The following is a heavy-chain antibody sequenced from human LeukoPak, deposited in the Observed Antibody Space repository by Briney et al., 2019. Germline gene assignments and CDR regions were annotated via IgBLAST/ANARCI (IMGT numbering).Heavy chain of an antibody. J-gene: IGHJ6*03. Sequence: ASVKVSCKASGYTFTSYGISWVRQAPGQGLEWMGWISAYNGNTNYAQKLQGRVTMTTDTSTSTAYMELRSLRSDDTAVYYCARGPYDFWSGYYYYYMDVWGKGTTVTVSS. D-gene: IGHD3-3*01. CDR2: ISAYNGNT. CDR3: ARGPYDFWSGYYYYYMDV. V-gene: IGHV1-18*01. CDR1: GYTFTSYG.